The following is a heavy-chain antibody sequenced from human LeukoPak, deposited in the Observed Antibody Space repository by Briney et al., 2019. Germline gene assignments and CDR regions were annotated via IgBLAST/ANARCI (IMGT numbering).Heavy chain of an antibody. CDR2: IYYSGST. V-gene: IGHV4-59*08. D-gene: IGHD3-10*01. CDR1: GGSISSYY. CDR3: ARHQGWFGEFMLDS. Sequence: PSETLSLTCTVSGGSISSYYWSWIRQPPGKGLEWMGYIYYSGSTNYNPSLKSRVTISVDTSKNQFSRKLSSVTAADTAVYYCARHQGWFGEFMLDSWGQGTLVTVSS. J-gene: IGHJ5*01.